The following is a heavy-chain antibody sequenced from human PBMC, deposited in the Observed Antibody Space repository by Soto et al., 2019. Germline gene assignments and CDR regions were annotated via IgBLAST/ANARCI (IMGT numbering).Heavy chain of an antibody. CDR2: IIPIFGTA. Sequence: SVKVSCKASGGTFSSYAISWVRQAPGQGLEWMGGIIPIFGTANYAQKFQGRVTITADKSTSTAYMELSSLRPEDTAVYYCARETTGGMDVWGKGTTVTVSS. CDR3: ARETTGGMDV. J-gene: IGHJ6*04. V-gene: IGHV1-69*06. D-gene: IGHD1-1*01. CDR1: GGTFSSYA.